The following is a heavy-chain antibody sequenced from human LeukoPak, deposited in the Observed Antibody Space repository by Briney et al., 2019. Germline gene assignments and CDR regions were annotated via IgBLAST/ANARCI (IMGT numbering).Heavy chain of an antibody. CDR2: INADGGRT. CDR3: GTWAFYHSLDD. D-gene: IGHD2/OR15-2a*01. V-gene: IGHV3-43*02. J-gene: IGHJ6*02. Sequence: GGSLRLSCAASGFTLGTYAMHWVRQRPGKVLEWGAPINADGGRTFYADSVEGRFTISRDNTKDSLYLQMNSLTADDTALYYCGTWAFYHSLDDWGQGTTVTVSS. CDR1: GFTLGTYA.